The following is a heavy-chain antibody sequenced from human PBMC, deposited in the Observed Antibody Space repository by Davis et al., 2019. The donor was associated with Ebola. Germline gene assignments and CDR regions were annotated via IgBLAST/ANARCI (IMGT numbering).Heavy chain of an antibody. V-gene: IGHV1-69*13. CDR2: IIPIFGTA. D-gene: IGHD6-13*01. CDR3: ARYGITSPTSGIAAAGSRATFDL. J-gene: IGHJ2*01. Sequence: SVKVSCKASGYTFTSYYMHWVRQAPGQGLEWMGGIIPIFGTANYAQKFQGRVTITADESTSTAYMELSSLRSEDTAVYYCARYGITSPTSGIAAAGSRATFDLWGRGTLVTVSS. CDR1: GYTFTSYY.